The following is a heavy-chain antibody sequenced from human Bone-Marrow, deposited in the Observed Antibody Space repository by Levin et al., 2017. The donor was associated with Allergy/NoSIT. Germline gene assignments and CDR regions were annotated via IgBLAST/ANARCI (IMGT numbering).Heavy chain of an antibody. D-gene: IGHD6-19*01. CDR3: ARGESRGWSSYSYDMDV. J-gene: IGHJ6*02. CDR1: GFTFSSYA. Sequence: SCAASGFTFSSYAMHWVRQAPGKGLEWVATISFGGTTEYYADSLKGRFTVSRDNSKSTLSLQMSSLTTEDTAVYYCARGESRGWSSYSYDMDVWGQGTTVTVSS. CDR2: ISFGGTTE. V-gene: IGHV3-30-3*01.